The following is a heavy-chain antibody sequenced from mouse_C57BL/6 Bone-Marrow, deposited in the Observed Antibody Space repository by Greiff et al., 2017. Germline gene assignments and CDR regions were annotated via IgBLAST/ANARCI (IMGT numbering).Heavy chain of an antibody. CDR1: GYTFTSYW. CDR3: AREEIYYGNHGSYYYAMDY. Sequence: VQLQQPGAELVKPGASVKLSCKASGYTFTSYWMQWVKQRPGQGLEWIGEIDPSDSYHNYNQKFKGQATLTVDTSSSTAYMQLSSLTSEDSAVYYCAREEIYYGNHGSYYYAMDYWGQGTSVTVSS. D-gene: IGHD2-1*01. J-gene: IGHJ4*01. V-gene: IGHV1-50*01. CDR2: IDPSDSYH.